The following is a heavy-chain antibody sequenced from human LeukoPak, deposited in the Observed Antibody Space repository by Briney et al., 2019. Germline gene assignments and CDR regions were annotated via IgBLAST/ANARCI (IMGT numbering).Heavy chain of an antibody. CDR3: ASVIHHFTSPFQAFDL. D-gene: IGHD2-8*01. J-gene: IGHJ3*01. Sequence: EASVKVSCKASGYSFTSYDIHWVRQATGEGLEWMGRINPNSGNTDLAQRFQGRVTMTSNTSLRTAYMDLTSLRSEDTAVYYCASVIHHFTSPFQAFDLWGQGTRVIVSS. CDR1: GYSFTSYD. V-gene: IGHV1-8*01. CDR2: INPNSGNT.